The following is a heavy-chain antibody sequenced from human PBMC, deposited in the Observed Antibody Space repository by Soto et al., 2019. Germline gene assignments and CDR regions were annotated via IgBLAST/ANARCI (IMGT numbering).Heavy chain of an antibody. Sequence: PSETLSLTCTVSGGSISSYYWSWIRQPPGKGLEWIGYIYYSGSTNYNPSLKSRVTISVDTSKNQFSLKLSSVTAADTAVYYCARCFSGSRPYYYYYYMDVWGKGTTVTVSS. CDR3: ARCFSGSRPYYYYYYMDV. J-gene: IGHJ6*03. CDR2: IYYSGST. D-gene: IGHD3-10*01. V-gene: IGHV4-59*08. CDR1: GGSISSYY.